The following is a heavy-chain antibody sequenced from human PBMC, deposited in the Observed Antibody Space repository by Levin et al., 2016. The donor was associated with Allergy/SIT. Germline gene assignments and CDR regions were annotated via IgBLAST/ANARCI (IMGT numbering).Heavy chain of an antibody. V-gene: IGHV4-59*01. CDR3: ARVARLYHGAGWFDP. D-gene: IGHD2-8*01. J-gene: IGHJ5*02. Sequence: SETLSLTCTVSGGSISSYYWSWIRQPPGKGLEWIGYIYYSGSTNYNPSLKSRVTISVDTSKNQFSLKLSSVTAADTAVYYCARVARLYHGAGWFDPWGQGTLVTVSS. CDR1: GGSISSYY. CDR2: IYYSGST.